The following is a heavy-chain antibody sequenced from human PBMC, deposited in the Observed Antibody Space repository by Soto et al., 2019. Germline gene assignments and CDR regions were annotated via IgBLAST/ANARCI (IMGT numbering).Heavy chain of an antibody. CDR3: GPRGAVADPRGY. CDR1: GGSFSDFY. J-gene: IGHJ4*02. V-gene: IGHV4-34*01. CDR2: INHSGST. D-gene: IGHD6-19*01. Sequence: SETLSLTCAVYGGSFSDFYWTWIRQPPGRGLEWIGEINHSGSTNYNPSLKSRVAISVDTSKNQFSLNLTSVTAADTAVYYCGPRGAVADPRGYWGQGTLVTVSS.